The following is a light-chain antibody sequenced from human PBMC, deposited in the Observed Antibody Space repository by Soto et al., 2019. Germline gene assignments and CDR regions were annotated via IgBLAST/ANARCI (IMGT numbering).Light chain of an antibody. CDR3: QQYDSSPPT. V-gene: IGKV3-20*01. J-gene: IGKJ1*01. CDR2: GAS. CDR1: QSVNSNY. Sequence: EIVLTQSPGTLSLSPGERATLSCRASQSVNSNYLAWYQRKPGQAPRLLIYGASNRATDIPYRFSASGSGTDFTLTITRLEPDDFAVYYCQQYDSSPPTFGQGTKVEIK.